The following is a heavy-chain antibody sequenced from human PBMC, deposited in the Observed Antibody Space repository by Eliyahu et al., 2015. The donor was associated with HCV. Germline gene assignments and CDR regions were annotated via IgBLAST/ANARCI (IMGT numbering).Heavy chain of an antibody. V-gene: IGHV3-20*01. D-gene: IGHD3-22*01. CDR3: ARRDSSGYWYFDL. CDR2: INWNGGST. CDR1: GFSFDEHD. J-gene: IGHJ2*01. Sequence: EVQLVESGGGVVRPGGSLRLSCAASGFSFDEHDMSWVRQAPGKGLEWVSGINWNGGSTGYADSVKGRFTISRDNAKNSLNLQMNSLRTEDTALYHCARRDSSGYWYFDLWGRGTLVTVSS.